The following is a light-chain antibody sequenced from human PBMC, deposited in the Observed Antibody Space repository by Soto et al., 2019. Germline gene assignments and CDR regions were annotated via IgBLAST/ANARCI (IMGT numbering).Light chain of an antibody. J-gene: IGLJ1*01. V-gene: IGLV1-44*01. CDR2: SDN. Sequence: QSVLTQPPSASATPGQRVTLSCSGSSSNIGSNYVFWYQQLPGTAPKLLMFSDNQRPSGVPDRFSGSKSGTSASLAISGIQSEDEADYYCASWDDSLNGHVFGTGTKVTVL. CDR3: ASWDDSLNGHV. CDR1: SSNIGSNY.